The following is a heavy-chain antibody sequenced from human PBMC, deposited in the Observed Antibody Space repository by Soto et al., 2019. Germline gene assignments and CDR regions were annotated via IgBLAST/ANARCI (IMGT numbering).Heavy chain of an antibody. CDR3: ARDVDRTSHLNWFDP. V-gene: IGHV3-33*01. CDR1: GFSLNIYG. J-gene: IGHJ5*02. D-gene: IGHD5-12*01. CDR2: IWYDGVTK. Sequence: QVPLVESGGGVVQPGRSLRLSCEVSGFSLNIYGMHWVRQGPGKGLEWVAVIWYDGVTKNYADSVKGRFTISRDKSKNTVYLQMDSLKVEDTAVYYCARDVDRTSHLNWFDPWGQGVMVTVSS.